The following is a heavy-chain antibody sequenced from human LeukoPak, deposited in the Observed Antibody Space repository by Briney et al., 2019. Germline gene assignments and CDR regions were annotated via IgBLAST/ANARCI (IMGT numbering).Heavy chain of an antibody. CDR3: ARDTSSYYRRGYYYYAMDV. CDR2: INPNSGGT. D-gene: IGHD1-26*01. CDR1: GFTFTGYY. V-gene: IGHV1-2*04. Sequence: GGSLRLSCAASGFTFTGYYMHWVRQAPGQGLEWMGWINPNSGGTNYAQKFQGWVTMTRDTSISTAYMELSRLRSDDTAVYYCARDTSSYYRRGYYYYAMDVWGQGTTVTVSS. J-gene: IGHJ6*02.